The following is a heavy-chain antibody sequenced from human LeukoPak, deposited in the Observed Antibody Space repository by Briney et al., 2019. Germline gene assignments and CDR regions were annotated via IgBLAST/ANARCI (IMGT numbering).Heavy chain of an antibody. D-gene: IGHD2/OR15-2a*01. Sequence: GGSLRLSCAASGFTFSSYSMNWVRQAPGKGLEWVSSISISSSYIYYADSVKGRFTISRDNAKNSLYLQMNSLRAEDTAVYYCARDLSRYYYYYMDVWGKGTTVTVSS. CDR1: GFTFSSYS. V-gene: IGHV3-21*01. CDR2: ISISSSYI. CDR3: ARDLSRYYYYYMDV. J-gene: IGHJ6*03.